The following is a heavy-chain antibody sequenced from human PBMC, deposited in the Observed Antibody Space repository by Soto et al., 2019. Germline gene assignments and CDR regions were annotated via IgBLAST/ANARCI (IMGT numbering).Heavy chain of an antibody. CDR1: GFTFSNYG. V-gene: IGHV3-30*18. CDR2: ISHDGNKE. CDR3: AKRGYGYGRGVSCFGN. J-gene: IGHJ1*01. D-gene: IGHD2-15*01. Sequence: GGSLRLSCAASGFTFSNYGIHCVRQAPGKGLEWVAVISHDGNKEYYADSVKGRFTISRDNSKTTLYLQMNSLRVEDTAVYYCAKRGYGYGRGVSCFGNWGQGTLVTVSS.